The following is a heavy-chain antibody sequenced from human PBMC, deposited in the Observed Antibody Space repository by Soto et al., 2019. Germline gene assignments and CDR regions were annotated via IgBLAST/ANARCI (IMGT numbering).Heavy chain of an antibody. V-gene: IGHV2-5*02. CDR3: AHSLAAAGPLTYFDY. D-gene: IGHD6-13*01. J-gene: IGHJ4*02. Sequence: QITLKESGPTLVNPTQTLTLTCTFSGFSLSTSGVGVGWIRQPPGKALEWLALIYWDDDKRYSPSLKSSLTITKDTSKNQVVLTMSNMDPVDTATYFCAHSLAAAGPLTYFDYWGQGTLVTVSS. CDR1: GFSLSTSGVG. CDR2: IYWDDDK.